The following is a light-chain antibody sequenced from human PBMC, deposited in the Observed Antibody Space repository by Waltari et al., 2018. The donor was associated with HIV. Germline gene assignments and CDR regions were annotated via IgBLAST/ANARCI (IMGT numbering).Light chain of an antibody. Sequence: DIQMTQSPFSLSASVGDRVTITCRASQGISTYLAWFQQKPGEAPKSLIYAASTLQSGVPSKFSGSGSGTDFTLTITSLQPEDFATYYCQQYFTYPRTFGQGTKVEFK. V-gene: IGKV1-16*02. CDR3: QQYFTYPRT. CDR2: AAS. J-gene: IGKJ1*01. CDR1: QGISTY.